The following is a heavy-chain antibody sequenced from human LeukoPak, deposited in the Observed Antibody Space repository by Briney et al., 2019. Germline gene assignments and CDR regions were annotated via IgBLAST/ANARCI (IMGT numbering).Heavy chain of an antibody. CDR3: AKELLSSPTAEDAFDI. V-gene: IGHV3-30*18. CDR2: ISCDGRKK. CDR1: GFTFSSYG. Sequence: PGGSLTLSCAASGFTFSSYGMHWVRQAPGKGLEWVAVISCDGRKKYYADSVKGRFTISRDNSKNTLYLQMNSLRAEDTAVYYCAKELLSSPTAEDAFDIWGQGTMVTVSS. D-gene: IGHD1-14*01. J-gene: IGHJ3*02.